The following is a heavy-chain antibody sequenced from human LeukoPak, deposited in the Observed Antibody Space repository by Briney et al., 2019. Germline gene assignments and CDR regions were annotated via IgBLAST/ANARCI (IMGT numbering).Heavy chain of an antibody. J-gene: IGHJ4*02. CDR1: GGSISSYY. CDR3: ARLERGGGQRRGYSYGYLDY. CDR2: IYYSGST. D-gene: IGHD5-18*01. Sequence: SETLSLTCTVSGGSISSYYWGWIRQPPGKGLEWIGSIYYSGSTYYNQSLKSRVTISVDTSKNQFSLKLSSVTAADTAVYYCARLERGGGQRRGYSYGYLDYWGQGTLVTVSS. V-gene: IGHV4-39*01.